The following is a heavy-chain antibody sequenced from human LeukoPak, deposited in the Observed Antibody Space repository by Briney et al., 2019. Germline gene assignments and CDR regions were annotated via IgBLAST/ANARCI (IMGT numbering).Heavy chain of an antibody. J-gene: IGHJ4*02. V-gene: IGHV4-34*01. CDR2: INHSGST. D-gene: IGHD3-16*02. CDR3: ARTILDDYVWGSYHHFDY. Sequence: SETLSLTCAVYGGSFSGYYWSWIRQPPGKGLEWIGEINHSGSTNYNPSLKSRVTISVDTSKNQFSLKLSSVTAADTAVYYCARTILDDYVWGSYHHFDYWGQGTLVTVSS. CDR1: GGSFSGYY.